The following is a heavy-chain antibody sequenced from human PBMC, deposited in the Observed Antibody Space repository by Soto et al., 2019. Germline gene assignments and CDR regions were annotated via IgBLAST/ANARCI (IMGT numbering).Heavy chain of an antibody. CDR2: IYYSGST. Sequence: PSETLSLTCTVSGGSISSGDYYWSWIRQPPGKGLEWIGYIYYSGSTYYNPSLKSRVTISVDTSKNQFSLKLSSVTAADTAVYYCARSIMITFGGVIGMDVWGQGTTVTVYS. CDR1: GGSISSGDYY. J-gene: IGHJ6*02. V-gene: IGHV4-30-4*01. CDR3: ARSIMITFGGVIGMDV. D-gene: IGHD3-16*01.